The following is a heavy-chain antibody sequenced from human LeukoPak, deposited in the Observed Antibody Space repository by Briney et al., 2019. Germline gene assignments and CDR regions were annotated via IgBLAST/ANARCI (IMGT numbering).Heavy chain of an antibody. CDR2: IYPADSDT. J-gene: IGHJ5*02. CDR3: ARHRAPDCSGGSCYRWLDP. V-gene: IGHV5-51*01. Sequence: GESLEISCKASGYIFSNYWIGWVRQMPGKGLEWMGIIYPADSDTRCIPSFQGQVTISADKSINTAYLQWSSLKASDTAMYYCARHRAPDCSGGSCYRWLDPWGQGTLVTVSS. CDR1: GYIFSNYW. D-gene: IGHD2-15*01.